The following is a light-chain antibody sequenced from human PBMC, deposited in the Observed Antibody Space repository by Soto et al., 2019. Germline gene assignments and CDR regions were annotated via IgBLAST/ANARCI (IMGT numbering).Light chain of an antibody. V-gene: IGLV1-40*01. CDR3: QSYDSSLSGSV. CDR1: SFNIGAGYD. J-gene: IGLJ3*02. Sequence: QSVLTQPPSVSRAPGQRVTISCTGSSFNIGAGYDVHWYQQLPGTAPKLLIYGNNNRPSGVPDRFSGSKSGTSASLAITGLQAEDEADYYCQSYDSSLSGSVFGGGTKLTVL. CDR2: GNN.